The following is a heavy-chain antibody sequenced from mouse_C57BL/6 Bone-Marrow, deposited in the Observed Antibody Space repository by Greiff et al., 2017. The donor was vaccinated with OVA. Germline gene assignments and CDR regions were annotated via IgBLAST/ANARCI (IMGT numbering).Heavy chain of an antibody. CDR2: ISSGGSYT. V-gene: IGHV5-6*01. CDR3: AWDYYNYDLYYFDY. D-gene: IGHD2-4*01. J-gene: IGHJ2*01. CDR1: GFTFSSYG. Sequence: EVKLVESGGDLVKPGGSLKLSCAASGFTFSSYGMSWVRQTPDKRLEWVATISSGGSYTYYPDSVKGRFTISRDNAKNTLYLQMSSLKSEDTAMYYWAWDYYNYDLYYFDYWGQGTTLTVSS.